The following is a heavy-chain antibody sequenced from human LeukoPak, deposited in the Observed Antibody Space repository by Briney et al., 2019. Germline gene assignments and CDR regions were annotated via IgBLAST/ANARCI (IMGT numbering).Heavy chain of an antibody. Sequence: GGSLRLSCAASEFTFSSYSMNWVRQAPGKGLEWVSYITNSGNSKSYADSVKGRFTISRDNTKNSLYLQMNSLRAEDTAVYYCARGSYSFTYDYWGQGTLVTVSS. CDR1: EFTFSSYS. CDR3: ARGSYSFTYDY. CDR2: ITNSGNSK. V-gene: IGHV3-48*01. D-gene: IGHD6-13*01. J-gene: IGHJ4*02.